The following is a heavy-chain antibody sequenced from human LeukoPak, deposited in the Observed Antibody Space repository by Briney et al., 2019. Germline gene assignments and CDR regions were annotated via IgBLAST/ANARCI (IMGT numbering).Heavy chain of an antibody. Sequence: GASLQISCKGSGSIFTSYWIGGGRQLPGKGLEWMGIIYPGDSDTSYSPSFQGQVTISADKSISTAYLQWSSLKASDTAMYYCARSVYYDSSGYFDYWGQGTLVTVSS. D-gene: IGHD3-22*01. CDR2: IYPGDSDT. V-gene: IGHV5-51*01. J-gene: IGHJ4*02. CDR1: GSIFTSYW. CDR3: ARSVYYDSSGYFDY.